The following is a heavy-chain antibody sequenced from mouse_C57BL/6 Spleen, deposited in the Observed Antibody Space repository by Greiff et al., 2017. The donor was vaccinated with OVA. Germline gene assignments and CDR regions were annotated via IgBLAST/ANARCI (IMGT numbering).Heavy chain of an antibody. Sequence: VQLQQSGPGLVKPSQSLSLTCSVTGYSITSGYYWNWIRQFPGNKLEWMGYISYDGSNNYNPSLKNRISITRDTSKNQFFLKLNSVTTEDTATYYCARDRTGTAFDYWGQGTTLTVSS. J-gene: IGHJ2*01. D-gene: IGHD4-1*01. V-gene: IGHV3-6*01. CDR1: GYSITSGYY. CDR3: ARDRTGTAFDY. CDR2: ISYDGSN.